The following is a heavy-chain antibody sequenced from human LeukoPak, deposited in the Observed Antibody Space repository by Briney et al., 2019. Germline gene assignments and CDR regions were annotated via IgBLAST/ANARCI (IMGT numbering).Heavy chain of an antibody. CDR1: GYTSTGYY. CDR2: INPNSGGT. D-gene: IGHD2-15*01. Sequence: GGSVKVSCKSSGYTSTGYYMHWVRQAPGQGLEWMGRINPNSGGTNYAQKFQGRVTMTRDTSIITAYMELSRLRSDDTAVYYCARGARKLVVVAATPFDPWGQGTLVTVSS. CDR3: ARGARKLVVVAATPFDP. V-gene: IGHV1-2*06. J-gene: IGHJ5*02.